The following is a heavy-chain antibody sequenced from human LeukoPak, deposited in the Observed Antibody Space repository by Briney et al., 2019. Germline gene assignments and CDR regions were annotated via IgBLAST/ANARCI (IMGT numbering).Heavy chain of an antibody. Sequence: SETLSLTCAVYGGSFSGYYWSWIRQPPGKGLEWIGEINHSGSTNYNPSLKSRVTISVDTSKNQFSLKLSSVTAADTAVYYCARDSLDPHYYDSSVQFDYWGQGTLVTVSS. V-gene: IGHV4-34*01. CDR2: INHSGST. CDR1: GGSFSGYY. CDR3: ARDSLDPHYYDSSVQFDY. D-gene: IGHD3-22*01. J-gene: IGHJ4*02.